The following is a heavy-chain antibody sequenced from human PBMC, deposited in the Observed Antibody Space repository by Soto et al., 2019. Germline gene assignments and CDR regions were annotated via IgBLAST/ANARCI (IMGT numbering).Heavy chain of an antibody. CDR1: GGSFSGYY. CDR3: ARGRTIFGVVRSEFDP. D-gene: IGHD3-3*01. CDR2: INHSGSP. J-gene: IGHJ5*02. V-gene: IGHV4-34*01. Sequence: QVQLQQWGAGLLKPSETLSLTCAVYGGSFSGYYWSWIRQPPGKGLEWIGEINHSGSPNYNPSLKSRVTISVDTSKNQFSLRLSSVTAADTAVYYCARGRTIFGVVRSEFDPWAQGTLVTVSS.